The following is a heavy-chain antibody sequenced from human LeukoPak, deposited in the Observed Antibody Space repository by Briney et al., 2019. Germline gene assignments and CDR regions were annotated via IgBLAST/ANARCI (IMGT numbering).Heavy chain of an antibody. Sequence: SEPLSLTCTVSGGSISSSSYYWGWIRQPPGKGLEWIGYIYYSGSTNYNPSLKSRVTISVDTSKNQFSLKLSSVTAADTAVYYCARALRWSSGWIDYWGQGTLVTVSS. D-gene: IGHD6-19*01. CDR3: ARALRWSSGWIDY. V-gene: IGHV4-61*05. J-gene: IGHJ4*02. CDR1: GGSISSSSYY. CDR2: IYYSGST.